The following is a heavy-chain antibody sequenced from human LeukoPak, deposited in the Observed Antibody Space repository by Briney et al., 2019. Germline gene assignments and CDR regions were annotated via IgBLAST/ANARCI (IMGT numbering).Heavy chain of an antibody. CDR2: IRGMGGST. J-gene: IGHJ4*02. V-gene: IGHV3-23*01. D-gene: IGHD3-22*01. CDR1: GFTFSIYA. Sequence: GGSLRLSCAASGFTFSIYAMSWVRQAPGRGLEWVSAIRGMGGSTYYADSVKGRFTISRDNCENTLYLQMNSLRAEDTAVSSCAKGSDYYDSSGYYLGWGQGTLVTVSP. CDR3: AKGSDYYDSSGYYLG.